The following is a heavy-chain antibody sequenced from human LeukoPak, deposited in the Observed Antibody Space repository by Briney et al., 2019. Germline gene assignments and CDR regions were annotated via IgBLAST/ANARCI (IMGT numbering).Heavy chain of an antibody. D-gene: IGHD3-10*01. CDR3: ARNNADGEGRFSY. CDR2: INTNTGNP. Sequence: ASVKVSCKASGYTFTNYAINWVRQAPGQGLAWMGWINTNTGNPTYAQGFTGRFVFSLDTSVSTAYLQISSLKAEDTAVYYCARNNADGEGRFSYWGQGTLVTVSS. CDR1: GYTFTNYA. V-gene: IGHV7-4-1*02. J-gene: IGHJ4*02.